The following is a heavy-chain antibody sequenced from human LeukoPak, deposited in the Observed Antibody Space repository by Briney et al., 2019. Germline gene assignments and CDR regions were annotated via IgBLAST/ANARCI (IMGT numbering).Heavy chain of an antibody. CDR1: GYSFTSYG. V-gene: IGHV1-8*01. CDR2: MNPNSGNT. D-gene: IGHD4-17*01. J-gene: IGHJ4*02. CDR3: ARSLHDYGDYVC. Sequence: ASVKVSCKASGYSFTSYGINWVRQATGQGLEWMGWMNPNSGNTGYAQKFQGRVTMTRNTSISTAYMELSSLRSEDTAVYYCARSLHDYGDYVCWGQGTLVTVSS.